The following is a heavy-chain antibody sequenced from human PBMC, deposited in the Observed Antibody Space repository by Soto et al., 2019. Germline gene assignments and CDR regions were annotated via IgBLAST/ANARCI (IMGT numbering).Heavy chain of an antibody. CDR3: ASSRFLEWLSVADY. Sequence: QVQLVESGGGLVKPGGSLRLSCAASGFIFSDYYMSWIRQAPGKGLEWVSYISGGGSMIHYADSVRGRFTISRDNAKNSLFLQMNSLRAEDTAVYYCASSRFLEWLSVADYWGQGTLVTVSS. D-gene: IGHD3-3*01. V-gene: IGHV3-11*01. CDR2: ISGGGSMI. CDR1: GFIFSDYY. J-gene: IGHJ4*02.